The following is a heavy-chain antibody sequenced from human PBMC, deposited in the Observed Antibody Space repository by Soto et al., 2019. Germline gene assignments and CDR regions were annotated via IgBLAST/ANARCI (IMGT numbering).Heavy chain of an antibody. CDR3: ARDYGSYASYYYYGMDV. V-gene: IGHV3-33*01. Sequence: PGGSLRLSGAASGFTVSSYGMHWVRQAPGKGLEWVAVIWYDGSNKYYADSVKGRFTISRDNSKSTLYLQMNSLRAEDTAVYYCARDYGSYASYYYYGMDVWGQGTTVTV. D-gene: IGHD1-26*01. J-gene: IGHJ6*02. CDR1: GFTVSSYG. CDR2: IWYDGSNK.